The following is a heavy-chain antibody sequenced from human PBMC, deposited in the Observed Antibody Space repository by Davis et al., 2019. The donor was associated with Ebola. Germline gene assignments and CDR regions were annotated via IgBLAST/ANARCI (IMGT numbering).Heavy chain of an antibody. CDR2: IYYSGST. CDR1: GGSVSSGSYY. D-gene: IGHD2-2*01. J-gene: IGHJ5*02. V-gene: IGHV4-61*01. Sequence: MPSETLSLTCTVSGGSVSSGSYYWSWIRQPPGKGLEWIGYIYYSGSTNYNPSLKGRVTISVDTSKNQFSLKLSSVTAADTAVYYCARHIVVVPAAIFRDSFRPWFDPWGQGTLVTVSS. CDR3: ARHIVVVPAAIFRDSFRPWFDP.